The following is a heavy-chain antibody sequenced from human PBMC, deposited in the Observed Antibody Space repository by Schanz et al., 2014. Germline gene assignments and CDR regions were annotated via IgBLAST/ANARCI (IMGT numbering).Heavy chain of an antibody. CDR3: ARDRLECGAECYSVEVFEI. CDR2: IIPSLGLA. D-gene: IGHD2-21*01. J-gene: IGHJ4*02. Sequence: QVLQVQSGSELKKPGASVKVSCKASGYTFTSDSMHWVRQAPGQGLEWMGRIIPSLGLAKYEQKFQDKVTITAGTSTTTAYMELSGLRSEDTAVYYCARDRLECGAECYSVEVFEIWGQGTLVIVSS. V-gene: IGHV1-69*09. CDR1: GYTFTSDS.